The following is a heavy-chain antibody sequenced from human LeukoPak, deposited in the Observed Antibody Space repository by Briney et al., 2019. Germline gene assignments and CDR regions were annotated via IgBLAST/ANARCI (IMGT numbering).Heavy chain of an antibody. J-gene: IGHJ4*02. Sequence: SETLSLTCTVSGGSISSYYWSWIRQPPGKGLEWLGYIYYSGSTNYNPSLKSRVTISVDTSKNQFSLKLSSVTAADTAVYYCARGLPYCSSTSCYAGYYFDYWGQGTLVTVSS. D-gene: IGHD2-2*01. CDR2: IYYSGST. CDR3: ARGLPYCSSTSCYAGYYFDY. V-gene: IGHV4-59*01. CDR1: GGSISSYY.